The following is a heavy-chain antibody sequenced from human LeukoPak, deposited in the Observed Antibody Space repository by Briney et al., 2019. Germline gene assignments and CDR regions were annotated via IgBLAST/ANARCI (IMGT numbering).Heavy chain of an antibody. CDR1: GGSMSNYY. CDR2: IYYSGST. V-gene: IGHV4-59*01. Sequence: PSETLSLTRTVSGGSMSNYYWTWMRQPPGKGLEWIGYIYYSGSTNYNPSLKSRVTISVDTSKNQFSLKLSSVTAADTAVYYCARIFHSSGGSCYSADVWGQGTTVTVSS. CDR3: ARIFHSSGGSCYSADV. J-gene: IGHJ6*02. D-gene: IGHD2-15*01.